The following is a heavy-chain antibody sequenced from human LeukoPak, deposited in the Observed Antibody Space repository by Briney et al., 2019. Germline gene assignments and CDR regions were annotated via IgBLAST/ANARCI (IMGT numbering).Heavy chain of an antibody. D-gene: IGHD2-15*01. CDR3: AVRSLLLDVIDY. J-gene: IGHJ4*02. CDR1: GGTFSSYA. V-gene: IGHV1-69*06. Sequence: SVKVSCKASGGTFSSYAISWVRQAPGQGLEWMRGIIPIFGTANYAQKFQGRVTITADKSTSTAYMELSSLRSEDTAVYYCAVRSLLLDVIDYWGQGTLVTVSS. CDR2: IIPIFGTA.